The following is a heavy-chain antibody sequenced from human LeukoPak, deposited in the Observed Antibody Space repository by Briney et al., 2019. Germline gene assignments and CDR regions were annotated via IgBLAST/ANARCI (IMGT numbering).Heavy chain of an antibody. CDR2: INPNSGGT. J-gene: IGHJ4*02. Sequence: ASVKVSCKASGYTFTGYYMHWVRQAPGQGREWMGWINPNSGGTNYAQKFQGRVTMTRDTSISTAYMELSRLRSDDTAVYYCARVGGATTFYFDYGGQGTLVTVSS. V-gene: IGHV1-2*02. CDR3: ARVGGATTFYFDY. D-gene: IGHD1-26*01. CDR1: GYTFTGYY.